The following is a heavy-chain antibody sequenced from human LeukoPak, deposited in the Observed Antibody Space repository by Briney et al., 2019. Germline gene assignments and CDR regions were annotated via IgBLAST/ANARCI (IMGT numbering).Heavy chain of an antibody. V-gene: IGHV4-59*01. D-gene: IGHD1-26*01. Sequence: PSETLSLTCTVSGDSISTYYWHWIRQPPGKGLEWIAFIHYSGNTSYNPSLKSRATISLDTSKDQFSLNLRSLTAADTAMYYCAREWSAFDIWGPGTKVTGS. J-gene: IGHJ3*02. CDR1: GDSISTYY. CDR3: AREWSAFDI. CDR2: IHYSGNT.